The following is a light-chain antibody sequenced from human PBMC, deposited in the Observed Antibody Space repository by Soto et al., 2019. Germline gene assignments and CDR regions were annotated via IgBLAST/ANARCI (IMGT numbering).Light chain of an antibody. Sequence: EIVLTQSPGTLSLSPGERATLSCRASQGVSGGYLAWYQQKPGQAPRLLIYGASSRATGIPNRFSGSESGTDFTLTISRLEPVDFAVYYCQHYGSSPRTFGQGTKVEIK. V-gene: IGKV3-20*01. CDR3: QHYGSSPRT. J-gene: IGKJ1*01. CDR1: QGVSGGY. CDR2: GAS.